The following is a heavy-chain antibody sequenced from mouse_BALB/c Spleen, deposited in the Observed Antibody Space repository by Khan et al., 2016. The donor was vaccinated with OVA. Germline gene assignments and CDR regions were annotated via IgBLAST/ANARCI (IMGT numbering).Heavy chain of an antibody. Sequence: VQLQESGAELARPGASVKLSCKASGYTFTGYYMNWVKQRTGQGLEWIGEIYPGGGNTYYNEKFKGKATLTADKSNNTAYMQLSSLPSEDSAGYFCARRNYFGYTSAFWGQGTLVTVSA. J-gene: IGHJ3*01. V-gene: IGHV1-77*01. CDR2: IYPGGGNT. CDR3: ARRNYFGYTSAF. D-gene: IGHD1-2*01. CDR1: GYTFTGYY.